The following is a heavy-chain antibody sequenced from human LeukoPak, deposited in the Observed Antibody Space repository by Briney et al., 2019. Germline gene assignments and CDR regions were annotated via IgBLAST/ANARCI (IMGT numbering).Heavy chain of an antibody. CDR1: GFTFSNYG. J-gene: IGHJ6*02. CDR3: VARSSSWYGVLYGMDV. D-gene: IGHD6-13*01. CDR2: IWYDGNNK. V-gene: IGHV3-33*01. Sequence: GGSLRLSCAASGFTFSNYGMHWVRQAPGKGLEWVAVIWYDGNNKYYADSVKGRFTISRDNSKNTLSLQMNSLRAEDTAVYYCVARSSSWYGVLYGMDVWSQGTTVTVSS.